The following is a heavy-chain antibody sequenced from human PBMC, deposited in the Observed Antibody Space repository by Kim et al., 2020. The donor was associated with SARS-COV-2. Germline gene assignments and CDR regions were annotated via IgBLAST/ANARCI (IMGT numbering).Heavy chain of an antibody. CDR3: AKRYIVVVPAAIWANMTDYYYYGMDV. V-gene: IGHV1-69*13. J-gene: IGHJ6*02. Sequence: SVKVSCKASGGTFSSYAISWVRQAPGQGLEWMGGIIPIFGTANYAQKFQGRVTITADESTSTAYMELSSLRSEDTVVYYCAKRYIVVVPAAIWANMTDYYYYGMDVWGQGTTVTVSS. D-gene: IGHD2-2*01. CDR2: IIPIFGTA. CDR1: GGTFSSYA.